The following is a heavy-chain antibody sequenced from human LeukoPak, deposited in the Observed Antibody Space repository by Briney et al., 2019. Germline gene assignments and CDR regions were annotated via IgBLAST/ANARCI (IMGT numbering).Heavy chain of an antibody. Sequence: PGGSLRLSCAASGFTFSSYWMSWVRQAPGKGLEWVANIKQDGSEKYYVDSVKGRFTISRDNAKNSLYLQMNSLRAEDTAVYYCARVYYDFWSGYYTGFDYWGQGTLVTVSS. CDR2: IKQDGSEK. CDR1: GFTFSSYW. D-gene: IGHD3-3*01. CDR3: ARVYYDFWSGYYTGFDY. V-gene: IGHV3-7*01. J-gene: IGHJ4*02.